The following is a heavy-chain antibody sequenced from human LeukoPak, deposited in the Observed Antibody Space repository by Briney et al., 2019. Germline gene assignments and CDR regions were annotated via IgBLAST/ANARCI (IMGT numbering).Heavy chain of an antibody. CDR3: ARGSSFGSY. J-gene: IGHJ4*02. V-gene: IGHV3-7*01. Sequence: PGGSLRLSCAASGFTFSDCWMHWVRQAPGKGLEWMANIKEDGSEKYYVDSVRGRFTISRDNAKNSLYLQMNSLRAEDTAVYYCARGSSFGSYWGRGTLVTVSS. CDR1: GFTFSDCW. CDR2: IKEDGSEK. D-gene: IGHD3-10*01.